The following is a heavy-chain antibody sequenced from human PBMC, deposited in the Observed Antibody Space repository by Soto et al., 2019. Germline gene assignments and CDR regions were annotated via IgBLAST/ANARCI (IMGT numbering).Heavy chain of an antibody. CDR2: ISYDGSNK. J-gene: IGHJ4*02. D-gene: IGHD2-15*01. Sequence: QVQLVESGGGVVQPGRSLRLSCAASGFTFSSYAMHWVRQAPGKGLEWVAVISYDGSNKYYADSVKGRFTISRDNSKNTLYLQMNSLRAEDTAVYYCARAGGLLLDYWRQGPLVTVSS. V-gene: IGHV3-30-3*01. CDR3: ARAGGLLLDY. CDR1: GFTFSSYA.